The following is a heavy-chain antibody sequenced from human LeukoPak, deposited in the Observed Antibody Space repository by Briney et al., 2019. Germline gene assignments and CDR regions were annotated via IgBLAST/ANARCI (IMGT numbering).Heavy chain of an antibody. V-gene: IGHV3-23*01. CDR1: GFXFNSYA. Sequence: PGGSLRLSCAASGFXFNSYAMRWVRQAPGKGLEWVSTITSSGVGTYYAESVKGRFTISRDNPRNTLYLQMNSLRADDTAVYYCTKGALKYFDSWGQGTLVTVSS. CDR3: TKGALKYFDS. CDR2: ITSSGVGT. J-gene: IGHJ4*02.